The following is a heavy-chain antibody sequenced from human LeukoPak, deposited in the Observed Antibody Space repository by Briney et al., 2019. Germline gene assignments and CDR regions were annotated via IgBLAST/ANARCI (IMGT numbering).Heavy chain of an antibody. CDR1: GGSISSYY. CDR3: ARGGGIAAAGGALNAFDI. J-gene: IGHJ3*02. CDR2: IYYSGST. D-gene: IGHD6-13*01. Sequence: SETLSLTCTVSGGSISSYYWSWIRQPPGKGLEWIGYIYYSGSTNYNPSLKSRVTISIDTSKNQFSLKLSSVTAADTAVYYCARGGGIAAAGGALNAFDIWGQGTMVTVSS. V-gene: IGHV4-59*01.